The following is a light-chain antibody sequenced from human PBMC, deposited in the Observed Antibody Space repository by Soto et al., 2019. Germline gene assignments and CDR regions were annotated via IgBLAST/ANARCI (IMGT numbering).Light chain of an antibody. CDR3: SSYTTSGSLV. V-gene: IGLV2-14*01. CDR2: DVS. Sequence: QSALTQPASVSGSPGQSITISCTGTSSDVGGYNYVSRYQQHPGKAPKLMIYDVSNRPSGVSNRFSGSKSGNTASLTISGLQAEDEADYYFSSYTTSGSLVFGGGTKLTVL. CDR1: SSDVGGYNY. J-gene: IGLJ2*01.